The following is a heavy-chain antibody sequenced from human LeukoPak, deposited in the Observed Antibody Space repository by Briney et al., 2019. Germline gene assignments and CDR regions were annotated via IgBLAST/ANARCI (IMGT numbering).Heavy chain of an antibody. CDR1: EYTFTGYY. CDR2: INPNSGGT. V-gene: IGHV1-2*04. Sequence: RASVKVSCKASEYTFTGYYIHWVRQAPAQGLEWMGWINPNSGGTYYAQKLQGWVTMTRDKSISTAYMELSRLRSDDTAVYYCARDGRAYYDILTGYYHFDYWGQGTLVTVSS. CDR3: ARDGRAYYDILTGYYHFDY. J-gene: IGHJ4*02. D-gene: IGHD3-9*01.